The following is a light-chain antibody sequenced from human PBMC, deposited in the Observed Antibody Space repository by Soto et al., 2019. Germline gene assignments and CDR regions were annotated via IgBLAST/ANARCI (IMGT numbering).Light chain of an antibody. CDR1: QGIGDT. J-gene: IGKJ4*01. Sequence: EVVMRQSPATLSVSPGEGATLSCRASQGIGDTLAWYQHKPGQTPRLLIYGASSRATGIPDRFSGSGSGTDFTLTISRLEPEDFEVSSCQQYGSSLLSFGGGSKGNIK. CDR3: QQYGSSLLS. V-gene: IGKV3-20*01. CDR2: GAS.